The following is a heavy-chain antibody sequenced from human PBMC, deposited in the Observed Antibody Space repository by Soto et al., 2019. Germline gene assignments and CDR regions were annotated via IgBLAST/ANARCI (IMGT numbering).Heavy chain of an antibody. D-gene: IGHD3-22*01. Sequence: QLQLQESGPGLVKPSETLSLTCTVSGGSISSSSYYWGWIRQPPGKGLEWIGSIYYSGSTYYNPSLKSRVTISVDTSKNQFSLKLSSVTAADTAVYYCARRGSGYYGGFDYWGQGTLVTVSS. J-gene: IGHJ4*02. CDR2: IYYSGST. CDR1: GGSISSSSYY. V-gene: IGHV4-39*01. CDR3: ARRGSGYYGGFDY.